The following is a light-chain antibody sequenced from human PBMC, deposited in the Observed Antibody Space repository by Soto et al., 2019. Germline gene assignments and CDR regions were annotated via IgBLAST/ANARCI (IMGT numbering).Light chain of an antibody. V-gene: IGKV3-15*01. CDR1: QSLSSS. CDR3: QQYYDSPLT. Sequence: PGERATLSCRASQSLSSSLAWYQQKPGQAPRVLIYDTSSRATGIPDRFSGSGSGTDFTLTISSVQAEDVAVYYCQQYYDSPLTFGQGTRLEIK. CDR2: DTS. J-gene: IGKJ5*01.